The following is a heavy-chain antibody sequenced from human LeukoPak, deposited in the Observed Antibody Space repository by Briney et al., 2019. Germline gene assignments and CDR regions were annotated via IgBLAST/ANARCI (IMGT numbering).Heavy chain of an antibody. J-gene: IGHJ6*02. D-gene: IGHD5-18*01. V-gene: IGHV3-23*01. Sequence: PGGSLRLSCAASGFPFSSYAMSWVRQAPGKGLEWVSAISGSGGSTYYADSVKGRFTISRDNSKNTLYLQMNSLRAEDTAVYYCAVTGYSYGYGDYGMDVWGQGTTVTVSS. CDR3: AVTGYSYGYGDYGMDV. CDR1: GFPFSSYA. CDR2: ISGSGGST.